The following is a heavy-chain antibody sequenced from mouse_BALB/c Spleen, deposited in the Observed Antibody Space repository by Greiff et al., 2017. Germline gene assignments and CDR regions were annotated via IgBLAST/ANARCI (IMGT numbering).Heavy chain of an antibody. CDR1: GFSLTSYG. CDR2: IWSGGST. V-gene: IGHV2-2*02. J-gene: IGHJ4*01. Sequence: VKLVESGPGLVQPSQSLSITCTVSGFSLTSYGVHWVRQSPGKGLEWLGVIWSGGSTDYNAAFISRLSISKDNSKSQVFFKMNSLQANDTAIYYCASNYDPYAMDYWGQGTSVTVSS. D-gene: IGHD2-3*01. CDR3: ASNYDPYAMDY.